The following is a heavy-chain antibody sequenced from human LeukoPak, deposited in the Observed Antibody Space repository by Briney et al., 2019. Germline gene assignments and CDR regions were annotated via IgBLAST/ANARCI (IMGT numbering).Heavy chain of an antibody. CDR1: GFTFSSYV. Sequence: GGSLRLSCAASGFTFSSYVMNWVRQAPGKGLEWVSGISDSGGGTYYADSVKGRFTISRDSSQKILNLQMNNLRVEDTATYYCARGSTYDFWSGDALDAWGQGTMVTVAS. J-gene: IGHJ3*01. CDR2: ISDSGGGT. CDR3: ARGSTYDFWSGDALDA. D-gene: IGHD3-3*01. V-gene: IGHV3-23*01.